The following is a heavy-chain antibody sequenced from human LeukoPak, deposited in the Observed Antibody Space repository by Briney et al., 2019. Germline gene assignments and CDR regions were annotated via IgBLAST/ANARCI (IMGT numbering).Heavy chain of an antibody. V-gene: IGHV1-18*01. CDR3: ATNYGSGSAPLDP. J-gene: IGHJ5*02. Sequence: GASVRVSCKPSGFKFTSYDLNWVRQAPGQGLEWMGWISAYSGNTNYAEKFHDRVTMTTDTSTGMAYMELRSLEFDDTAVYYCATNYGSGSAPLDPWGQGTLVTVSA. CDR2: ISAYSGNT. CDR1: GFKFTSYD. D-gene: IGHD3-10*01.